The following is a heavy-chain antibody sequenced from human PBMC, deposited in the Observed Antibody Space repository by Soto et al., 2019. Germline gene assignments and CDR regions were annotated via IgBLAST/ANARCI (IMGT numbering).Heavy chain of an antibody. V-gene: IGHV3-30*18. CDR1: GFTVSNNY. Sequence: LRLSCAVSGFTVSNNYMSWVRQAPGKGLEWVAVISYDGSNKYYADSVKGRFTISRDNSKNTLYLQMNSLRAEDTAVYYCAKDHGYYDSSGPSDYWGQGALVTVSS. J-gene: IGHJ4*02. D-gene: IGHD3-22*01. CDR3: AKDHGYYDSSGPSDY. CDR2: ISYDGSNK.